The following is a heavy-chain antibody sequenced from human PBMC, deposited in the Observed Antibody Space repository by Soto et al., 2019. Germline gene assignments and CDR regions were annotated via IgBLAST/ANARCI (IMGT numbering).Heavy chain of an antibody. D-gene: IGHD2-2*01. Sequence: EVRLLESGGGLVQPGGSLRLSCAASGFTFPNYAMSWVRQAPGKGLEWVSVVTGRASSTYYADSVEGRFTISRDNSRNTLFLQMNSLGAEDTAVYYCATHLPSKKNQRLWADAFHIWGRGTNLTVSS. CDR2: VTGRASST. J-gene: IGHJ3*02. V-gene: IGHV3-23*01. CDR3: ATHLPSKKNQRLWADAFHI. CDR1: GFTFPNYA.